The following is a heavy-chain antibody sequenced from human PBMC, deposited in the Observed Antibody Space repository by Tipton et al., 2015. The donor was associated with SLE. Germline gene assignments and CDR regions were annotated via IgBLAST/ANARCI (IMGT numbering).Heavy chain of an antibody. Sequence: TLSLTCALYGGSFSGYYWNWIRQPPGKGLEWIGEINHSGSTNYNPSLKSRVTISVDTSKNQFSLKLSSVTAADTAVYYCARGIAAAFYYWGQGTLVTVSS. J-gene: IGHJ4*02. CDR3: ARGIAAAFYY. V-gene: IGHV4-34*01. D-gene: IGHD6-13*01. CDR1: GGSFSGYY. CDR2: INHSGST.